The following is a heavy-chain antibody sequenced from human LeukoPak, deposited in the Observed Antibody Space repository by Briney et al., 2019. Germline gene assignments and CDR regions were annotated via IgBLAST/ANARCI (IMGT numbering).Heavy chain of an antibody. V-gene: IGHV3-21*01. CDR1: GFTFSSYS. Sequence: GGSLRLSCAASGFTFSSYSMNWVRQAPGKGLEWVSSISSSSSYIYYADSVKGRFTISRDNAKNSLYLQMNSLRAEDTAVYYCARDLSSSSWYGGWFDPWGQGTLVTVSS. CDR2: ISSSSSYI. D-gene: IGHD6-13*01. J-gene: IGHJ5*02. CDR3: ARDLSSSSWYGGWFDP.